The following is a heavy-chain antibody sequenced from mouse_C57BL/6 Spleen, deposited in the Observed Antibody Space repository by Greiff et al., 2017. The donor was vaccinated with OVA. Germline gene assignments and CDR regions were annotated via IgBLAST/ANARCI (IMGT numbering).Heavy chain of an antibody. D-gene: IGHD2-14*01. CDR2: INPSNGGS. CDR3: AREGTLYFAY. Sequence: QVQLQQPGTELVKPGASVKLSCKASGYTFTSFWMHWVKQRPGQGREWIGNINPSNGGSNYNEGFKSKATLTVVKSSSTSYMQLSSLTSEDSAVYYCAREGTLYFAYWGQGTTLTVSS. V-gene: IGHV1-53*01. CDR1: GYTFTSFW. J-gene: IGHJ2*01.